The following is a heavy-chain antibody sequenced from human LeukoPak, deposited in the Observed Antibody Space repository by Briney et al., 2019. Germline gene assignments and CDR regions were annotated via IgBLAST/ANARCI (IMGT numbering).Heavy chain of an antibody. Sequence: PGGSLRLSCAASGFIFSSYAMSWVRQAPGKGLEWVSTISGSGGSTYYADSVKGRFTISRDNSKNTVYLQMNSLRAEDTAVYYCAKDRSCINDVWHGDFDSWGQGTLVTVSS. V-gene: IGHV3-23*01. CDR1: GFIFSSYA. CDR3: AKDRSCINDVWHGDFDS. D-gene: IGHD2-8*01. CDR2: ISGSGGST. J-gene: IGHJ4*02.